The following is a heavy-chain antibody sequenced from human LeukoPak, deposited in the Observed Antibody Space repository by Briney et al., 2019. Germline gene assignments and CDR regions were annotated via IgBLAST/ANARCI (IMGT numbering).Heavy chain of an antibody. CDR1: GGSISSGDYY. CDR2: IYYSGST. V-gene: IGHV4-30-4*08. J-gene: IGHJ3*02. CDR3: AITADYYDSSGYGTGAFDI. Sequence: PSETLSLTCTVSGGSISSGDYYWSWIRQPPGKGLEWIGYIYYSGSTYYNPSLKSRVTISVDTSKNQFSLKLSSVTAADTAVYYRAITADYYDSSGYGTGAFDIWGQGTMVTVSS. D-gene: IGHD3-22*01.